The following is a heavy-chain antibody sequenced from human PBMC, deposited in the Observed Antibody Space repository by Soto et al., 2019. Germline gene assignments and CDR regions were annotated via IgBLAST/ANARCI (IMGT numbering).Heavy chain of an antibody. CDR1: GFTFSSYA. Sequence: GGSLRRSWAASGFTFSSYAISWVRQAPGKGLEWVSAISGSSGSTYYADSVKGRFTISRDNSKNTLYLQMNSLRAEDTAVYYCAKAYYSNYYYYGMDVWGQGTTVTVSS. D-gene: IGHD4-4*01. CDR2: ISGSSGST. J-gene: IGHJ6*02. V-gene: IGHV3-23*01. CDR3: AKAYYSNYYYYGMDV.